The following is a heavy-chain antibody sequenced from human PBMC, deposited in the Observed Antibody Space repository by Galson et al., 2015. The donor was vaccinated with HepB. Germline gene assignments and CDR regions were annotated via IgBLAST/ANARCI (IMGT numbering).Heavy chain of an antibody. J-gene: IGHJ3*02. CDR1: DSTFSSST. D-gene: IGHD4/OR15-4a*01. CDR2: LSTNGVTM. CDR3: ATTKFGSGAYWTFDI. V-gene: IGHV3-48*04. Sequence: SLRLSCSASDSTFSSSTMNWVRRTPGKGLQWISYLSTNGVTMPYADSVKGRFTIARDNAKNTMWLQMNRLRAEDTAVYYCATTKFGSGAYWTFDIWGQGTLVTVSS.